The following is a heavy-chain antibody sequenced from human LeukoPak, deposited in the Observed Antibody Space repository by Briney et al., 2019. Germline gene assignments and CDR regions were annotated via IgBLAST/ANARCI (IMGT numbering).Heavy chain of an antibody. CDR2: INHSGST. J-gene: IGHJ3*02. D-gene: IGHD3-10*01. V-gene: IGHV4-34*01. CDR1: GGSFSGYY. CDR3: ARLTYYYGSGSYSAFDI. Sequence: SETLSLTCAVYGGSFSGYYWSWIRQPPGKGLEWIGEINHSGSTNYNPSLKSRVTISVDTSKNQFSLKLSSVTAADTAVYYCARLTYYYGSGSYSAFDIWGQGTMVTVSS.